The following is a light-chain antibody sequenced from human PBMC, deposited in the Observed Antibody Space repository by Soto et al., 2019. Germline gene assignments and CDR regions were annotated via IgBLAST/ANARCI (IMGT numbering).Light chain of an antibody. CDR2: VAS. J-gene: IGKJ5*01. V-gene: IGKV1-39*01. CDR1: QSISRY. CDR3: QQSYGNPIT. Sequence: DIHMSQSPSSLSASVGYRVTITCRASQSISRYLNWYQQKPGKAPNLLIYVASSLQSEVPSRFSGSGSGTDFTLTITSLQPEDFETYYCQQSYGNPITFGQGTRLEIK.